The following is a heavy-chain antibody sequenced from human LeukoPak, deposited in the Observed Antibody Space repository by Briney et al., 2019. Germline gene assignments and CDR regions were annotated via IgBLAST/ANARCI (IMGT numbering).Heavy chain of an antibody. J-gene: IGHJ6*02. D-gene: IGHD6-13*01. CDR3: ARSGQQLDFYYYGMDV. V-gene: IGHV1-2*02. CDR2: VNPNSGGT. CDR1: GYTFTGYY. Sequence: ASVKVSCKTSGYTFTGYYIHWVRQAPGQGLEWMGWVNPNSGGTNYAQKSQGRVTMTRDTSITTAYTELSGLSSDDSAVYYCARSGQQLDFYYYGMDVWGQGTTVTVSS.